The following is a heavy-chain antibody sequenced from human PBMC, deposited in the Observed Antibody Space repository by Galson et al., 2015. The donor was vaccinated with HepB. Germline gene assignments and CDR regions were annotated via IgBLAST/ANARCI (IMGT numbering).Heavy chain of an antibody. J-gene: IGHJ1*01. Sequence: SLRLSCAASGFTFSSYAMSWVRQAPGKGLEWVSAISGSGGSTYYADSVKGRFTISRDNSKNTLYLQMNSLRAEDTAVYYCAKGGGGDYYDSSGYYPTYFQHWGQGTLVTVSS. CDR1: GFTFSSYA. D-gene: IGHD3-22*01. V-gene: IGHV3-23*01. CDR2: ISGSGGST. CDR3: AKGGGGDYYDSSGYYPTYFQH.